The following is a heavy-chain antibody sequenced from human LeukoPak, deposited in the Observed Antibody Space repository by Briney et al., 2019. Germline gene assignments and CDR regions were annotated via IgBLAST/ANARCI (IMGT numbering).Heavy chain of an antibody. J-gene: IGHJ4*02. Sequence: SVKVSCKAFGYTFTDYYLHWVRQAPGQGFEWMGWIDPKSGDTNYAQTFRGRFTMTRDTSINTVYMDLSSLRSDDTAVYYCARDPSTKYYTDSWGQGTLVTVSS. CDR2: IDPKSGDT. CDR3: ARDPSTKYYTDS. D-gene: IGHD2-2*01. V-gene: IGHV1-2*02. CDR1: GYTFTDYY.